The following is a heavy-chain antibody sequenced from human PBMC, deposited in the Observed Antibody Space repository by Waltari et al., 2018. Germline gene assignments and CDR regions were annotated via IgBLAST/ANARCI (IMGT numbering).Heavy chain of an antibody. CDR2: IYSGGTT. CDR3: AREYYYYYHGMDV. CDR1: GFSARSNY. V-gene: IGHV3-53*04. J-gene: IGHJ6*02. Sequence: EVQLVESGGGLVQPGGSLRLSCAASGFSARSNYMSWVRQAPGKGLEWLSVIYSGGTTHYADSVRGRFTISRHNSNNTLYLQMNSLRPEDTAVYYCAREYYYYYHGMDVWGQGTTVTVS.